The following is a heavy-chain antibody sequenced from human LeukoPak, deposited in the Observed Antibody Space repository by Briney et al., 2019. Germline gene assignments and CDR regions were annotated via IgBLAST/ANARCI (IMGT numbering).Heavy chain of an antibody. D-gene: IGHD3-22*01. V-gene: IGHV3-7*01. CDR1: XFTFSNYW. Sequence: PXGSXXLSXXXXXFTFSNYWMAWVRQAPGKGLQWVANIKQDGSEKYHVESVRGRFTISRDNAKNLLYLQMDSLRAQDTAVYYCARDCDTSTCYDYWGQGTLVTVSS. CDR3: ARDCDTSTCYDY. J-gene: IGHJ4*02. CDR2: IKQDGSEK.